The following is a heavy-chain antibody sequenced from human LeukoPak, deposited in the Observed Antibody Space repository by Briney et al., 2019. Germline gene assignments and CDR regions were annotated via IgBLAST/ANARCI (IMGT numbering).Heavy chain of an antibody. CDR3: ARFTTRRFFDY. J-gene: IGHJ4*02. Sequence: GGSLRLSCAASGFTFSSYEMNWVRQAPGKGLEWVSYISSSGSTIYYADSVKGRFTVSRDNAKNSLYLQMNSLRAEDTAVYYCARFTTRRFFDYWGQGTLVTVSS. CDR1: GFTFSSYE. D-gene: IGHD3-22*01. V-gene: IGHV3-48*03. CDR2: ISSSGSTI.